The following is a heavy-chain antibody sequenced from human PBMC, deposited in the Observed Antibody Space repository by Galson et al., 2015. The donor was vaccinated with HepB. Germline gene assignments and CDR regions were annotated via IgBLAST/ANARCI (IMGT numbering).Heavy chain of an antibody. CDR2: FDPEEGET. D-gene: IGHD2-2*01. Sequence: SVKVSCKVSGSTLAELSIHWVRQATGRGLEWMGGFDPEEGETIYAQNFQARVTMTADPSTDTANMELSGLTSEDTAVYYCATVPVIVPAPNDRQVGYWGQGTLVTVSS. CDR1: GSTLAELS. V-gene: IGHV1-24*01. CDR3: ATVPVIVPAPNDRQVGY. J-gene: IGHJ4*02.